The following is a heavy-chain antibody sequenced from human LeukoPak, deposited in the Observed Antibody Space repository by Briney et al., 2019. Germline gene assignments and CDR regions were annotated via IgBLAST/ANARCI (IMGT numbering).Heavy chain of an antibody. CDR1: GYSFTSYW. CDR2: LYPGHSDT. CDR3: ARQDSSGWYGNRGAFDI. D-gene: IGHD6-19*01. J-gene: IGHJ3*02. Sequence: GESLKISCKDSGYSFTSYWIGWVRQMPGKGLEWMGILYPGHSDTRYSPSFQGQVTISADKSISTAYLQWSSLKASDTAMYYCARQDSSGWYGNRGAFDIWGQGTMVTVSS. V-gene: IGHV5-51*01.